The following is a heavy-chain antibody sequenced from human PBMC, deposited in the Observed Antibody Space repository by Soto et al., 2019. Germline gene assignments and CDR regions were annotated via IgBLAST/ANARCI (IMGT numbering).Heavy chain of an antibody. Sequence: SETLSLACSVSGGSISNNYWTWIRQPPGKGLQWIGYIYYSGSTNYNPSLKSRVTISVDTSKNQFSLKLSSVTAADTAVYYCAMVGMALSAVGQLFFDYWGQGTLVTVSS. CDR1: GGSISNNY. V-gene: IGHV4-59*08. CDR2: IYYSGST. D-gene: IGHD2-15*01. J-gene: IGHJ4*02. CDR3: AMVGMALSAVGQLFFDY.